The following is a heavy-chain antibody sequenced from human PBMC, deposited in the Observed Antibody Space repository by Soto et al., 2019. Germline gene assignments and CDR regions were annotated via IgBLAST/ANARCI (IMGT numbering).Heavy chain of an antibody. CDR1: GDSISRGSYY. Sequence: SETLSLTCIVSGDSISRGSYYWGWIRQPPGKGLEWIGSVYYSGSPYYNPSLQSRVTISLDTSKNQFPLNLTSVTAADTAIYYCAKVHSALFLYWGPGALVTVSS. D-gene: IGHD6-6*01. J-gene: IGHJ4*02. V-gene: IGHV4-39*01. CDR3: AKVHSALFLY. CDR2: VYYSGSP.